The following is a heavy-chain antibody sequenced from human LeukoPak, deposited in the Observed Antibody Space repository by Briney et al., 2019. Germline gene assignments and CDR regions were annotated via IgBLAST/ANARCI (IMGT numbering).Heavy chain of an antibody. CDR2: LKPSAGST. D-gene: IGHD3-10*01. V-gene: IGHV1-46*01. J-gene: IGHJ4*02. CDR3: AREYYYASGNYYNRIDY. Sequence: ASVKVSCKASGYTFSSYFIHWVRQAPGQGLEWMGLLKPSAGSTSYAQKFQGRVTMTRDTSTSTVYMEFISLSSEDTAVYYCAREYYYASGNYYNRIDYWGQGTLVTVSS. CDR1: GYTFSSYF.